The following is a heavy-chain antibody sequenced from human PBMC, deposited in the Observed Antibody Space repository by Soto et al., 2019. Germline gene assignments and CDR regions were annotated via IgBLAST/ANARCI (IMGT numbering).Heavy chain of an antibody. CDR2: IKEDGSQK. J-gene: IGHJ4*02. CDR1: GFSFTDFW. V-gene: IGHV3-7*01. D-gene: IGHD5-12*01. Sequence: EVQLVESGGGLVQSGGSLRLSCAVSGFSFTDFWMSWVRQAPGEGLEWVATIKEDGSQKSYVDSVKGRFTISRDNPKNFLYLQMDSLRVEDTAVYYCARKHSGLDYWGQGTLVTVS. CDR3: ARKHSGLDY.